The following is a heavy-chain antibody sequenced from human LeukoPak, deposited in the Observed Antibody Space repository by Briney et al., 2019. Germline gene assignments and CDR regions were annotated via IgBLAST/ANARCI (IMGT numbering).Heavy chain of an antibody. J-gene: IGHJ4*02. CDR1: GASISSFY. D-gene: IGHD2-2*01. CDR2: IYYSGST. V-gene: IGHV4-59*08. Sequence: PSETLSLTCTVSGASISSFYWSWIRQPPGKGLEWIGYIYYSGSTNYNPSLKSRVTISVDTSKNQFSLKLSSVTAADTAVYYCARHESSVVPSSFDYWGQGTLVTVSS. CDR3: ARHESSVVPSSFDY.